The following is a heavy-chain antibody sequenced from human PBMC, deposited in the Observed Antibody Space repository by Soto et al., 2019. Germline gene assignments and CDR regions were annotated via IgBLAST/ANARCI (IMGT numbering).Heavy chain of an antibody. CDR1: GFTFSSYA. Sequence: QVQLVESGGGVVQPGRSLRLSCAASGFTFSSYAMHWVRQAPGKGLEWVAVISYDGSNKYYADSVKGRFTISRDNSKNTLYLQMNSLRAEDTAVYYCARGLLYSSGWNNWFDPWGQGTLVTVSS. CDR2: ISYDGSNK. V-gene: IGHV3-30-3*01. CDR3: ARGLLYSSGWNNWFDP. J-gene: IGHJ5*02. D-gene: IGHD6-19*01.